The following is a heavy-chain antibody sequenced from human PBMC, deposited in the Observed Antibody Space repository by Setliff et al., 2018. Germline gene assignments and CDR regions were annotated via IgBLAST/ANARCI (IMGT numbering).Heavy chain of an antibody. V-gene: IGHV1-46*02. Sequence: ASVKVSCKTSGFMFYTFGFSWVRHVPEQGFEWMGIIDPSGDYTNYAQKFQGRVTMTRDTSTTTVYMELSSLRSDDTAAYYCARVPLESGYYYGQGHYFDYWGQGTLVTVSS. CDR1: GFMFYTFG. CDR3: ARVPLESGYYYGQGHYFDY. D-gene: IGHD5-18*01. J-gene: IGHJ4*02. CDR2: IDPSGDYT.